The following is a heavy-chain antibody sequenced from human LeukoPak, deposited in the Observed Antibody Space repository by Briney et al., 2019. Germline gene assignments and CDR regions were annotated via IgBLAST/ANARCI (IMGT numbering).Heavy chain of an antibody. V-gene: IGHV3-74*01. Sequence: GGSLRLSCAASGFTFSSYWMHWVRQAPGKGLVWVSRINSDGNSTSYADSVKGRFTISRDNAKNTLYLQMNSLRAEDTAVYYCARAVRWELLYYYYYMDVWGKGTTVTVSS. D-gene: IGHD1-26*01. J-gene: IGHJ6*03. CDR1: GFTFSSYW. CDR3: ARAVRWELLYYYYYMDV. CDR2: INSDGNST.